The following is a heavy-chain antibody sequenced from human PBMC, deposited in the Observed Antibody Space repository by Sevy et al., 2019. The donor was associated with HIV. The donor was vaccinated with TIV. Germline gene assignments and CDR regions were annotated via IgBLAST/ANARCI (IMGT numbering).Heavy chain of an antibody. J-gene: IGHJ6*02. CDR2: IKQDGSEK. D-gene: IGHD6-19*01. V-gene: IGHV3-7*01. CDR3: ASCIAVAGYYGMDV. Sequence: GGSLRLSCAASGFTFSSYWMSWVRQAPGKGLEWVANIKQDGSEKYYVDSVKGRFTISRDNAKNSLDLQMNSLRAEDTAVYYCASCIAVAGYYGMDVWGQGTTVTVSS. CDR1: GFTFSSYW.